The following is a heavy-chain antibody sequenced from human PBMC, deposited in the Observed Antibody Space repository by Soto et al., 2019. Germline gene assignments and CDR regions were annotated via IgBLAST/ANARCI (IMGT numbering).Heavy chain of an antibody. Sequence: PSGTLSLTCTVSRVSINSIRYYWVWVRQPPGEGLEWLGTIYYTGSTYYNPSLKSRVTISVDTSKTQFSLKLSSGTDADTAVYYCARLYCSSTSCYTGYYYYGMDVWGQGTMVTVSS. D-gene: IGHD2-2*02. CDR1: RVSINSIRYY. J-gene: IGHJ6*02. CDR3: ARLYCSSTSCYTGYYYYGMDV. CDR2: IYYTGST. V-gene: IGHV4-39*07.